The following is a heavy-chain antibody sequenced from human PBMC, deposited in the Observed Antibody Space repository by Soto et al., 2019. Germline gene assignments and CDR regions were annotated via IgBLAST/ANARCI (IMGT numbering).Heavy chain of an antibody. CDR3: TTDSSVYYYDSSGYPYFDY. CDR1: GFTFSNAW. J-gene: IGHJ4*02. CDR2: IKSKTDGGTT. D-gene: IGHD3-22*01. Sequence: GGSLRLSCAASGFTFSNAWMSWVRQAPGKGLEWVGRIKSKTDGGTTDYAAPVKGRFTISRDDSKNTLYLQMNSLKTEDTAVYYCTTDSSVYYYDSSGYPYFDYWGQGTLVTVSS. V-gene: IGHV3-15*01.